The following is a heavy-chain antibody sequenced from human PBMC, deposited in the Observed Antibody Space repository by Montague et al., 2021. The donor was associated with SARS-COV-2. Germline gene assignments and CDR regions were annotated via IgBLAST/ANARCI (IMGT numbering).Heavy chain of an antibody. CDR3: AREIGLVTIFGVVTISGWFDP. J-gene: IGHJ5*02. D-gene: IGHD3-3*01. Sequence: TLSLTCTVSGGSISSGSYYWSWIRQPAGKGLEWIGRIYTSGGTXYNPSLKSRVTISVDTSKNQFSLKLSSVTAADTAVYYCAREIGLVTIFGVVTISGWFDPWGQGTLVTVSS. CDR1: GGSISSGSYY. V-gene: IGHV4-61*02. CDR2: IYTSGGT.